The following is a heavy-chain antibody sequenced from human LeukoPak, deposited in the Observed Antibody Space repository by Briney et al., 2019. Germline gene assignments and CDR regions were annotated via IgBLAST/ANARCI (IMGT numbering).Heavy chain of an antibody. D-gene: IGHD3-9*01. J-gene: IGHJ6*03. CDR2: MYSSGST. CDR3: ARARGYFDWLAPTGMDV. CDR1: GGSISSSSYY. Sequence: PSETLSLTCTVSGGSISSSSYYWGWIRQPPGKGLEWIGSMYSSGSTYYNPSLKSRVTISVDTSKNQFSLKLSSVTAADTAVYYCARARGYFDWLAPTGMDVWGKGTTVTISS. V-gene: IGHV4-39*01.